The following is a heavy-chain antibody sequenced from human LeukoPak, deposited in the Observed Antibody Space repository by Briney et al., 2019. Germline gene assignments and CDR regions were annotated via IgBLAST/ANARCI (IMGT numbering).Heavy chain of an antibody. D-gene: IGHD3-22*01. CDR3: ARRDTSSGYYIFIY. CDR2: INSDGSIT. V-gene: IGHV3-74*01. CDR1: GFTFSSYW. Sequence: GGSLRLSCAASGFTFSSYWMHWVRQAPGKGLVWVSRINSDGSITSYADSVKGRFTISRDNAKNTLYLQMNSLRAEDTAVYYCARRDTSSGYYIFIYWGQGTLVTVSS. J-gene: IGHJ4*02.